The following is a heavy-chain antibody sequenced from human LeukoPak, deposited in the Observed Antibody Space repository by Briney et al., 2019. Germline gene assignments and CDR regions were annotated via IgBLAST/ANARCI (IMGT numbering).Heavy chain of an antibody. V-gene: IGHV3-48*01. J-gene: IGHJ6*03. CDR2: ISTTSSTI. Sequence: PGGSLRLSCAASGFTFSSFGMNWVRQAPGKGLEWVSYISTTSSTIYYADSLKGRFTISRDNANNSLYLQMNSLRAEDTAVYYCARLYSGGLKERTPGDYYSSYYMDVWGKGTTVTVSS. CDR3: ARLYSGGLKERTPGDYYSSYYMDV. D-gene: IGHD2-15*01. CDR1: GFTFSSFG.